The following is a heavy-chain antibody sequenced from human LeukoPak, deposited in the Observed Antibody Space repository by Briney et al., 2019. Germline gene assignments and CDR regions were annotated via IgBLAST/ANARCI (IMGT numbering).Heavy chain of an antibody. D-gene: IGHD4-17*01. CDR3: ATLGTYGDYLNDAFNI. CDR2: IIPIFGTA. CDR1: GGTFSSYA. V-gene: IGHV1-69*05. Sequence: SVKVSCKASGGTFSSYAISWVRQAPGQGLEWMGGIIPIFGTANYAQKFQGRVTITTDESTSTAYMELSSLRSEDTAAYYCATLGTYGDYLNDAFNIWGQGTMVTVSS. J-gene: IGHJ3*02.